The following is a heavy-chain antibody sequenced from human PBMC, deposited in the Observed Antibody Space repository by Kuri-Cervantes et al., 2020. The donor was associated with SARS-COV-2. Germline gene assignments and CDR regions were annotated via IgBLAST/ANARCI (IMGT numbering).Heavy chain of an antibody. D-gene: IGHD2-21*01. CDR1: GFTFSNYG. Sequence: LSLTCAASGFTFSNYGMHWVRQAPGKGLEWVAVISHDGKNKKCIASGKGRFTISRDNSQNTLYLHMKSLRSEDTAMYYCAKDRVGVQDFWGQGTLVTVSS. J-gene: IGHJ4*02. V-gene: IGHV3-30*18. CDR2: ISHDGKNK. CDR3: AKDRVGVQDF.